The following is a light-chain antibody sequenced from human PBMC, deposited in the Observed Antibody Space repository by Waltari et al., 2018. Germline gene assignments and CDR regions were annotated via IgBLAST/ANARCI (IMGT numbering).Light chain of an antibody. V-gene: IGKV3-15*01. Sequence: EIVMTQSPATLSVSPGERATLSCRASQNVRSRLAWYQQKPGQAPRLLIYDASASATGIPARFSGSGSGTEFTLTISSLQSEDFAVYFCQQYDNWPPLTFGGGTKVEIK. CDR1: QNVRSR. CDR3: QQYDNWPPLT. J-gene: IGKJ4*01. CDR2: DAS.